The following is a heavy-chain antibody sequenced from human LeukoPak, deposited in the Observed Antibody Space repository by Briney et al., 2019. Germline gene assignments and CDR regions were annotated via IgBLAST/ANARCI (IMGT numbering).Heavy chain of an antibody. J-gene: IGHJ3*02. D-gene: IGHD3-3*01. V-gene: IGHV4-34*01. CDR2: INHSGST. CDR1: GGSFSGYY. Sequence: SETLSLTCAVYGGSFSGYYWSWIRQPPGKGLEWIGEINHSGSTNYNPFLKSRVTISVDTSKNQFSLKLSSVTAADTAVYYCARRGITIFGVVISPGAFDIWGQGTMVTVSS. CDR3: ARRGITIFGVVISPGAFDI.